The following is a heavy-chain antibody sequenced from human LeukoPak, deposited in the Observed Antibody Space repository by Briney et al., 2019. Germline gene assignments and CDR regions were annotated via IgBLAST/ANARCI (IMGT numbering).Heavy chain of an antibody. D-gene: IGHD5-18*01. J-gene: IGHJ4*02. Sequence: GGSLRLSCAASGFTFSSYAMSWVRQAPGKGLEWVSAISGSGGSTYYADSVKGRFTISRDNSENTLYLQMNSLRAEDTAVYYCAKGGAAMVRSYFGYWGQGTLVTVSS. V-gene: IGHV3-23*01. CDR2: ISGSGGST. CDR3: AKGGAAMVRSYFGY. CDR1: GFTFSSYA.